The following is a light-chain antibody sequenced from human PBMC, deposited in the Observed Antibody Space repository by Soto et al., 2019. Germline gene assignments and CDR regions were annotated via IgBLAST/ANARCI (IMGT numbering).Light chain of an antibody. CDR3: SSYTSSSNYV. CDR2: EVS. CDR1: SSDVGDYDY. J-gene: IGLJ1*01. V-gene: IGLV2-14*01. Sequence: QSVLTQPASVSGSPGQSITISCTGTSSDVGDYDYVSWYQQHPGKAPKLMIYEVSNRPSGVSNRFSGSKSGNTASLTISGLQAEDEAYYYCSSYTSSSNYVFGTGTKLTVL.